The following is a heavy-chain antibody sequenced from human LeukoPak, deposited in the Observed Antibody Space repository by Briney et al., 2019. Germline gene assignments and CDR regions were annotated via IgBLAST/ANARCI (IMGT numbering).Heavy chain of an antibody. CDR2: ITTSTTVPHI. V-gene: IGHV3-21*01. D-gene: IGHD6-19*01. CDR1: GFTFSTYS. Sequence: PGESLRLSCAASGFTFSTYSMNWVRQAPGRGLEWVSSITTSTTVPHIFYADSVTGRFTISRDNAKNSLYLQMNSLRAEDTAVYYCARVDSSGWYYTQGGFDYWGQGTLVTVSS. CDR3: ARVDSSGWYYTQGGFDY. J-gene: IGHJ4*02.